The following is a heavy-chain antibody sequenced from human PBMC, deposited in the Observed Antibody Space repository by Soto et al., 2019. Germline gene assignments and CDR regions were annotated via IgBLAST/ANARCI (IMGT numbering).Heavy chain of an antibody. CDR2: ISYDGSNK. J-gene: IGHJ3*02. Sequence: PGGSLRLSCAASGFTFSSYGMHWVRQAPGKGLEWVAVISYDGSNKYYADSVKGRFTISRDNSKNTLYLQMNSLRAEDTAVYYCAKGRIAARPRDAFDIWGQGTMVTVSS. CDR3: AKGRIAARPRDAFDI. D-gene: IGHD6-6*01. V-gene: IGHV3-30*18. CDR1: GFTFSSYG.